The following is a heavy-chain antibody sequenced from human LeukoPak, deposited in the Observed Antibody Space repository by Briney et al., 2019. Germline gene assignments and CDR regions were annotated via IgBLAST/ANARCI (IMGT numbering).Heavy chain of an antibody. D-gene: IGHD6-19*01. V-gene: IGHV4-39*07. Sequence: SETLSLTCTVSGDSSSNSIYYWGWIRQPPGKGLEWIGTIDYSGSIYYNPSLKSRATISIDTSKNQFSLKLSSVTAADTAMYYCAREYTLYRSGWFLDYWGQGTVVTVSS. CDR1: GDSSSNSIYY. CDR2: IDYSGSI. CDR3: AREYTLYRSGWFLDY. J-gene: IGHJ4*02.